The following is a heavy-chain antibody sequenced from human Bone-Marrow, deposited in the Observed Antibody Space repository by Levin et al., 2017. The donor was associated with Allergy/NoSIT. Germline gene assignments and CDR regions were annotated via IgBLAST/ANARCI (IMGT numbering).Heavy chain of an antibody. J-gene: IGHJ3*02. CDR2: IYPGDSDT. Sequence: KVSCKGSGYSFTSYWIGWVRQMPGKGLEWMGIIYPGDSDTRYSPSFQGQVTISADKSISTAYLQWSSLKASDTAMYYCARQGGSIVVVTAPPPIMAFDSWGQGTMVTVSS. V-gene: IGHV5-51*01. CDR1: GYSFTSYW. D-gene: IGHD2-21*02. CDR3: ARQGGSIVVVTAPPPIMAFDS.